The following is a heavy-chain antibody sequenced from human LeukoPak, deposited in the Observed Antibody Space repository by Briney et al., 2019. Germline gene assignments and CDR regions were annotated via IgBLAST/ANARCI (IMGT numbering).Heavy chain of an antibody. Sequence: PSETLSLTCAVYGGSFSGYYWSWIRQPPGKGLEWIGEINHSGSTNYNPSLKSRVTISVDTSKNQFSLKLSSVTAADTAVYYCALVVEDAFDIWGQGTMVTVSS. CDR3: ALVVEDAFDI. CDR2: INHSGST. V-gene: IGHV4-34*01. J-gene: IGHJ3*02. D-gene: IGHD2-15*01. CDR1: GGSFSGYY.